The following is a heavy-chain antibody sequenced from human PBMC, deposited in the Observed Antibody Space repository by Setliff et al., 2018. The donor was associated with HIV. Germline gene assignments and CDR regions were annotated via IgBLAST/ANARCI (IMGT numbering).Heavy chain of an antibody. V-gene: IGHV4-34*01. J-gene: IGHJ4*02. CDR3: ARGLFGELYY. Sequence: SETLSLTCAVYGGSFSGYYWNWIRQPPGKGLEWIGEINHSGSTNYNPSLKSRVTISVDTSKNQFSLKLSSVTAADTAVYYCARGLFGELYYWGQGNLVTAPQ. CDR1: GGSFSGYY. D-gene: IGHD3-10*02. CDR2: INHSGST.